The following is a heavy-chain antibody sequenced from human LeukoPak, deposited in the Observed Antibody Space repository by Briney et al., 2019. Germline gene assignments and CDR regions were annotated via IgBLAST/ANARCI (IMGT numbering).Heavy chain of an antibody. CDR3: TCDLDRTDGL. V-gene: IGHV3-30*03. CDR1: GFIFSTKG. CDR2: ISTDGSNK. Sequence: QTGGSLRLSCAASGFIFSTKGMHWVRQAPGKGLEWVAIISTDGSNKYYADSVKGRFTISGDNPRNTLNLQMNSLRAEDTAVYYCTCDLDRTDGLWGQGSMVTVSS. D-gene: IGHD2-8*01. J-gene: IGHJ3*01.